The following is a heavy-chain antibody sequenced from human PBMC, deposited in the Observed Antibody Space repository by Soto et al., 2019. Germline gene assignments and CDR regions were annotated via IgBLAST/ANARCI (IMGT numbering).Heavy chain of an antibody. J-gene: IGHJ4*02. CDR1: GFTFTTYA. V-gene: IGHV3-23*01. CDR2: ISGSGAGT. CDR3: AKAALTVAGNNFDS. D-gene: IGHD6-19*01. Sequence: LLESGGGLVQPGGSLRLSCAASGFTFTTYAMGWVRQAPGKGLEWVSSISGSGAGTFYADSVKGRFTISRDNAKKMAYLQVNGLRAEDTALYYCAKAALTVAGNNFDSWGQGTLVTVSS.